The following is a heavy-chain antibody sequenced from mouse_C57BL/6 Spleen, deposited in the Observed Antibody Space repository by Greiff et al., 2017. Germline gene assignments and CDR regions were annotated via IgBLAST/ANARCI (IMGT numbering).Heavy chain of an antibody. CDR3: TSGGPDYDYDGYYAMDY. V-gene: IGHV1-5*01. Sequence: EVQLQQSGTVLARPGASVKMSCKTSGYTFTSYWMHWVKQRPGQGLEWIGAIYPGNSDTSYNQKFKGKAKLTAVTSASTAYMELSSLTNEDSAVYYCTSGGPDYDYDGYYAMDYWGQGTSVTVSS. CDR1: GYTFTSYW. D-gene: IGHD2-4*01. CDR2: IYPGNSDT. J-gene: IGHJ4*01.